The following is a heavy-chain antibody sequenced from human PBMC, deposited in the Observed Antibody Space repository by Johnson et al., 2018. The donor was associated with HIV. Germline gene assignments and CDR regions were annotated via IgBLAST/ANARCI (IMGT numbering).Heavy chain of an antibody. CDR1: GFTFSSYG. J-gene: IGHJ3*02. Sequence: VQLVESGGGVVQPGGSLRLSCAASGFTFSSYGMHWVRQAPGKGLEWVAFIRYDGSNKYYADSVKGRFTISRDNSKNTLYLQMNSLGAEDTAVYYCAKATSGSDAFDIWGQGTMVTVSS. CDR2: IRYDGSNK. V-gene: IGHV3-30*02. CDR3: AKATSGSDAFDI. D-gene: IGHD1-1*01.